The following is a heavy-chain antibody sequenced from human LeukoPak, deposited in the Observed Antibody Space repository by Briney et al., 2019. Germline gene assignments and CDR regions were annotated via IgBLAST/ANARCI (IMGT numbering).Heavy chain of an antibody. CDR1: GFTFSNYA. D-gene: IGHD3-10*01. CDR3: ARDWSGSPKCFDY. Sequence: GGSLRLSCSASGFTFSNYAIHWVRQAPGKGLEWVAVISSDGSKKYYADAVKGRFTLSRDNSRNTLYLQMDSLRGDDASVYYCARDWSGSPKCFDYWGQGALVTVSS. J-gene: IGHJ4*02. CDR2: ISSDGSKK. V-gene: IGHV3-30-3*01.